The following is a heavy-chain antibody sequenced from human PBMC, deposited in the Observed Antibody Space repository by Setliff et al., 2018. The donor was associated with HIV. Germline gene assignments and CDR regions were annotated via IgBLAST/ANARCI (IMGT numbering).Heavy chain of an antibody. V-gene: IGHV4-59*11. CDR1: GGSISSHF. J-gene: IGHJ4*02. Sequence: ETLSLTCPVSGGSISSHFWSWIRQPPGKGLKCIGSIYYSGSTNYNPSLKSRVTISVVTSKNQFSLKLSSVTAADTAVYYCARGTFYYDYVWGTPFPFDYWGQGTLVTVSS. CDR3: ARGTFYYDYVWGTPFPFDY. D-gene: IGHD3-16*01. CDR2: IYYSGST.